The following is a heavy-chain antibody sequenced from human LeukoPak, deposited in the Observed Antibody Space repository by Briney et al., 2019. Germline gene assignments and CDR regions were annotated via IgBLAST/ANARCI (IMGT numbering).Heavy chain of an antibody. V-gene: IGHV4-34*01. CDR1: GFTFSNYA. Sequence: ASLRLSCVVSGFTFSNYAMSWVRQAPGKGLEWIGEINHSGSTNYNPSLKSRVTISVDTSKNQFSLKLSSVTAADTAVYYCATERDYGAYYYGMDVWGKGTTVTVSS. CDR2: INHSGST. J-gene: IGHJ6*04. D-gene: IGHD4-17*01. CDR3: ATERDYGAYYYGMDV.